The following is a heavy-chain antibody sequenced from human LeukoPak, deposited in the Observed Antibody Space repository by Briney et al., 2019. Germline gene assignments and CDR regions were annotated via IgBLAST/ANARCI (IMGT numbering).Heavy chain of an antibody. Sequence: PSATLSLTCTVSGDSITSGSYYWSWIRQPAGKGLEWIGRIFISGGTTYNPSLRSRVTMSLDTSKNQFSLKLYSVTAADTAVYYCARGGSTLHSAGGHDIEFYYYYYMDVWGKGTTVTISS. D-gene: IGHD3-9*01. CDR1: GDSITSGSYY. V-gene: IGHV4-61*02. CDR3: ARGGSTLHSAGGHDIEFYYYYYMDV. CDR2: IFISGGT. J-gene: IGHJ6*03.